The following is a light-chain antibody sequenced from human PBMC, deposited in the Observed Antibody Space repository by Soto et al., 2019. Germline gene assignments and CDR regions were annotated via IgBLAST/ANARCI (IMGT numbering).Light chain of an antibody. Sequence: DIQMTQSPSTLSASVGDRVTITCRASQSIKNWLAWYQQKPGTAPNFLIYDASTLESGVPSRFSGSGSGTEFTLTISSLQADDFATYFCQQYDDYPLTFGGGTKVDIK. CDR3: QQYDDYPLT. CDR2: DAS. V-gene: IGKV1-5*01. J-gene: IGKJ4*01. CDR1: QSIKNW.